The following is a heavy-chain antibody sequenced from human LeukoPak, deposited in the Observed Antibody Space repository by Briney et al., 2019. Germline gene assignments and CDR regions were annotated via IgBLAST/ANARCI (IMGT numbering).Heavy chain of an antibody. D-gene: IGHD5-18*01. V-gene: IGHV4-59*01. CDR1: GGSISSYY. CDR3: ARAGTAMVTDYYYYGMDV. CDR2: IYYSGST. J-gene: IGHJ6*02. Sequence: SETLSLTCTVSGGSISSYYWSWIRQPPGKGLEWIGYIYYSGSTNYNPSLKSRVTISVDTSKNQFSLKLSSVTAADTAVYYCARAGTAMVTDYYYYGMDVWGQGTTVTVPS.